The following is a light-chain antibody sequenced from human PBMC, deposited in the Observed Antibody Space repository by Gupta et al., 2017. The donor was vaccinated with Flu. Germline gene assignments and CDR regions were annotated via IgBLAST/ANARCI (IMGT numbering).Light chain of an antibody. V-gene: IGLV1-40*01. J-gene: IGLJ2*01. CDR3: QSYDSSLTGPL. CDR2: GNN. Sequence: QSVLTQPPSVSGAPGQRVTISCTGSGSNIGSDYDLHWYQQLPGTAPRLRIYGNNNRPSGVPERFSGSKSGTSASLAITGLQAEDEADYYCQSYDSSLTGPLFGGGTKLTGL. CDR1: GSNIGSDYD.